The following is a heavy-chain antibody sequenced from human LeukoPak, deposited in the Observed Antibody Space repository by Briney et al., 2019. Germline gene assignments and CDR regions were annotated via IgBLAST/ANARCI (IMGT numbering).Heavy chain of an antibody. CDR1: EFTFSIYG. CDR3: ARVGRGLFAMDV. Sequence: GGSLRLSCAASEFTFSIYGTNWVRQAPGKGLEWVSYISNSGTTTYYTDSVKGRFTISRDSGKNSLYLQMNSLRDGDTALYYCARVGRGLFAMDVWGQGTTVTVSS. V-gene: IGHV3-48*02. CDR2: ISNSGTTT. D-gene: IGHD3/OR15-3a*01. J-gene: IGHJ6*02.